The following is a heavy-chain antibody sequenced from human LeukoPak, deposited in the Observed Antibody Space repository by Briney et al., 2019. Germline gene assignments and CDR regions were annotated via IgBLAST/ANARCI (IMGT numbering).Heavy chain of an antibody. V-gene: IGHV3-74*03. Sequence: GGSLRLSCAASGFTFSRSWMHWVRQAPGKGLVWVSRINTDGSDTMYADSVKGRFTISRDNAKNTLYLQMNSLKAEDTAVYYCARDQGGSGPTTYDYWGQGNLVTVSS. CDR1: GFTFSRSW. CDR2: INTDGSDT. D-gene: IGHD6-19*01. CDR3: ARDQGGSGPTTYDY. J-gene: IGHJ4*02.